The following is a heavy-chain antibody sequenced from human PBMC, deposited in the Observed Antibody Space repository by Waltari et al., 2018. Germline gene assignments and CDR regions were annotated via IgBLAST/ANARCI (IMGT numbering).Heavy chain of an antibody. J-gene: IGHJ4*02. CDR3: ARRFDS. CDR1: GFTFSSYG. V-gene: IGHV3-48*03. Sequence: EVQLVESGGGLVQPVGSLRLSCAASGFTFSSYGMNWFRQAPGKGLEWISYISGSGTTIYYADSVKGRFTISRDDAENSLYLQMNSLRAEDTALYYCARRFDSWGQGTRVTVSS. CDR2: ISGSGTTI.